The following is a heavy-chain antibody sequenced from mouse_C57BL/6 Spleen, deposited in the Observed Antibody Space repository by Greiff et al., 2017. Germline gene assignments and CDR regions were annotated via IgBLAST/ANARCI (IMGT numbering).Heavy chain of an antibody. V-gene: IGHV1-82*01. D-gene: IGHD2-4*01. CDR2: IYPGDGDT. Sequence: VQLQQSGPELVKPGASVKISCKASGYAFSSSWMNWVKQRPGQGLEWIGRIYPGDGDTNYNGKFKGKATLTADKSSSTAYMQLSSLTSEDSAVYFCARSGGYDYETHYYAMDYWGQGTSVTVSS. CDR3: ARSGGYDYETHYYAMDY. CDR1: GYAFSSSW. J-gene: IGHJ4*01.